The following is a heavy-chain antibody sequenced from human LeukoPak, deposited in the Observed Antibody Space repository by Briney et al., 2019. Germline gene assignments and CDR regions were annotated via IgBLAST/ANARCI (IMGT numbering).Heavy chain of an antibody. D-gene: IGHD3-22*01. J-gene: IGHJ4*02. CDR2: ISSSSTTI. Sequence: PGGSLRLSCAASGLSITSYSMNWVRQAPGKGLEWVSHISSSSTTIDYADSVKGRFTISRDNAKNSLYLQMNSLRDEDTAVFYCARGTYSYDSSAYYGLYYFDSWGQGTLVTVSS. CDR3: ARGTYSYDSSAYYGLYYFDS. CDR1: GLSITSYS. V-gene: IGHV3-48*02.